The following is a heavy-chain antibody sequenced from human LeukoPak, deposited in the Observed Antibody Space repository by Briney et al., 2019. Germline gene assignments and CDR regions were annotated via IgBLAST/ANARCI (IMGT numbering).Heavy chain of an antibody. Sequence: PGGSLRLSCAASGFTFSSYAMSWVRQAPGKGLEWVSGISGSGGSTYYADSVKGRFTISRDNSKNTLYLQMNSLRAEDTAVYYCVKDGHTDSGWYYFDYWGQGTLVTVSS. CDR2: ISGSGGST. CDR1: GFTFSSYA. CDR3: VKDGHTDSGWYYFDY. J-gene: IGHJ4*02. D-gene: IGHD6-19*01. V-gene: IGHV3-23*01.